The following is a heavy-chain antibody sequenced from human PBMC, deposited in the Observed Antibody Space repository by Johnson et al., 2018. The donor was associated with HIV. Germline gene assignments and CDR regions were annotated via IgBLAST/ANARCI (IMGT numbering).Heavy chain of an antibody. J-gene: IGHJ3*02. CDR1: GFTFSSYG. CDR3: ARVIGYDSSGKAFDI. Sequence: QMQLVESGGGVVQPGGSLRLSCAASGFTFSSYGMHWVRQAPGKGLEWVAVISYDGSNKYYADSVKGRFTISRDNSKNTLYLQMNSLRAEDTAVYYCARVIGYDSSGKAFDIWGQGTTVTVSS. CDR2: ISYDGSNK. V-gene: IGHV3-30*19. D-gene: IGHD3-22*01.